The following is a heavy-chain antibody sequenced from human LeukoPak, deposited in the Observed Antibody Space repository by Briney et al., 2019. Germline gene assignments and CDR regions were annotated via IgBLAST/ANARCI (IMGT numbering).Heavy chain of an antibody. J-gene: IGHJ4*02. D-gene: IGHD7-27*01. V-gene: IGHV4-59*01. CDR3: ARTLTGDYVDY. CDR1: GGSISSYY. Sequence: SETLSLTCTVSGGSISSYYWSWIRQPPGKGLEWIGYIYYSGSTNYNPSLKSRVSISVDTSKNQFSLKLSSVTAADTAVYYCARTLTGDYVDYWGQGTLVTVSS. CDR2: IYYSGST.